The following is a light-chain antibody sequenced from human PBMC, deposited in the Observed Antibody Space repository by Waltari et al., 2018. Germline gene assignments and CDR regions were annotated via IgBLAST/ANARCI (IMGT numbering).Light chain of an antibody. J-gene: IGLJ1*01. CDR2: EVS. CDR1: SSHVGGYSY. V-gene: IGLV2-14*01. Sequence: QSALTQPASVSGSLGQSITISCTGSSSHVGGYSYVSWYHKHPGKVPKLLIYEVSNRPSGVSYRFSASKSGNTASLTISGLQPEDEADYFCSSYTEWSTRVFGTGTKVTVL. CDR3: SSYTEWSTRV.